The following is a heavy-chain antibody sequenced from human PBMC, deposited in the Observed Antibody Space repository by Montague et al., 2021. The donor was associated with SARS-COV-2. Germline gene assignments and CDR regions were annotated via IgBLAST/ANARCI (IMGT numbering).Heavy chain of an antibody. J-gene: IGHJ3*02. V-gene: IGHV4-39*01. CDR2: IYYSGST. CDR1: GGSISSSSYY. CDR3: ARHGLAGITIFGVVTPRGGLDI. D-gene: IGHD3-3*01. Sequence: SDTQSLTCTVSGGSISSSSYYWGWIRQPPGKGLEWIGSIYYSGSTYYDPSLKGRVTISVDTSKNQFSLKLSSVTAADTAVYYCARHGLAGITIFGVVTPRGGLDIWGQGTMVTVSS.